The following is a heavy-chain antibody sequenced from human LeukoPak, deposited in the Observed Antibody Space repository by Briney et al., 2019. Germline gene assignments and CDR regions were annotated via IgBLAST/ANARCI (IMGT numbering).Heavy chain of an antibody. D-gene: IGHD2-15*01. J-gene: IGHJ6*03. CDR1: GGTFGSYA. Sequence: SVKVSCKASGGTFGSYAISWVRQAPGQGLEWMGGIIPIFGTANYAQKFQGRVTITADESTSTAYMELSSLRSEDTAVYYCARGSGQVAVGLYYYYYMDVWGKGTTVTVSS. CDR2: IIPIFGTA. V-gene: IGHV1-69*13. CDR3: ARGSGQVAVGLYYYYYMDV.